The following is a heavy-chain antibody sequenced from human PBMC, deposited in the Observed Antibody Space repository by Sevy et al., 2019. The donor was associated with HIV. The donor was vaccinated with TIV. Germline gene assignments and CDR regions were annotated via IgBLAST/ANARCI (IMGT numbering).Heavy chain of an antibody. CDR1: GYTFASYG. CDR3: ARDRDDSGPCDY. Sequence: ASVKVSCKASGYTFASYGISWVRQAPGQGLEWMGWMRAYNGNTNYAQKLQGRVTMTTDTSTSTAYMELRSLRSDDTAVYYCARDRDDSGPCDYWGQGTLVTVSS. J-gene: IGHJ4*02. D-gene: IGHD3-22*01. CDR2: MRAYNGNT. V-gene: IGHV1-18*01.